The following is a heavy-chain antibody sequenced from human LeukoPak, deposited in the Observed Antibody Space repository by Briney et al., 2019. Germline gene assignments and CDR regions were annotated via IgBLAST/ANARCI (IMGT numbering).Heavy chain of an antibody. V-gene: IGHV1-18*01. Sequence: GASVKVSCKASGYTFTSYGISWVRQAPGQGLEWMGWISAYNGNTNYAQKLQGRVTMTTDTSTSTAYMELRSLRSDDTAVYYCARPLWPGSLDYGDYVQSFDAFDIWGQGTMVTVSS. J-gene: IGHJ3*02. CDR1: GYTFTSYG. D-gene: IGHD4-17*01. CDR3: ARPLWPGSLDYGDYVQSFDAFDI. CDR2: ISAYNGNT.